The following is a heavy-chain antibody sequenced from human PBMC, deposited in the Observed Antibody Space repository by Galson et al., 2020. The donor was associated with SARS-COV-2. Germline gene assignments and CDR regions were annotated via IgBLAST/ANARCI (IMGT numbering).Heavy chain of an antibody. CDR2: MNPTSGNT. D-gene: IGHD5-18*01. V-gene: IGHV1-8*01. CDR3: ARVWERGFSYGNWFDP. Sequence: ASVKVSCKASGYTFTNYDINWVRQATGEGLEWMGWMNPTSGNTGYVQKFQGRVTMTRHTSTRTAYMELSSLRSEDTAVYYCARVWERGFSYGNWFDPWGQGTLVTVSS. CDR1: GYTFTNYD. J-gene: IGHJ5*02.